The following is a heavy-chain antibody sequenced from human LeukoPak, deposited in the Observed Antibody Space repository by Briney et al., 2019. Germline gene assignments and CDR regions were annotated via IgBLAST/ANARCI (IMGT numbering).Heavy chain of an antibody. D-gene: IGHD6-6*01. V-gene: IGHV3-33*01. Sequence: PGRSLRLSCAASGFTVSNYSMHWVRQAPGKGLEWVAVIWYDGSNKFYADSVKGRLTISRDNAKNTLSLQMNSLRAEDTAVYYCAREGSTWSNWLDSWGQGTLVTVSS. CDR1: GFTVSNYS. CDR2: IWYDGSNK. CDR3: AREGSTWSNWLDS. J-gene: IGHJ5*01.